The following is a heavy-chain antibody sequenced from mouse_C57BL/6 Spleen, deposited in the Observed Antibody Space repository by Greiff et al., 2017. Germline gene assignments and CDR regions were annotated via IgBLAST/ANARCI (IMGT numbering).Heavy chain of an antibody. V-gene: IGHV2-2*01. Sequence: VQGVESGPGLVQPSQSLSITCTVSGFSLTSYGVHWVRQSPGKGLEWLGVIWSGGSTDYNAAFISRLSISKDNSKSQVFFKMNSLQADDTAIYYCARNSYDGYYVSYAMDYWGQGTSVTVSS. CDR3: ARNSYDGYYVSYAMDY. J-gene: IGHJ4*01. CDR2: IWSGGST. CDR1: GFSLTSYG. D-gene: IGHD2-3*01.